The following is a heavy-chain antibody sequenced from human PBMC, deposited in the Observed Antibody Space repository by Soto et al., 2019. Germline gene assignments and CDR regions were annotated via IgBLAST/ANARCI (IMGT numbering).Heavy chain of an antibody. CDR1: GFTFFSYW. CDR2: INNDGSSI. V-gene: IGHV3-74*01. J-gene: IGHJ6*02. D-gene: IGHD3-10*01. Sequence: GASLRLSCSASGFTFFSYWMHWVRQAPGKGLVWVSRINNDGSSITYADSVEARFTISRDNSRNKVYLRMRSLRAEDTAVYYCVRQKVYGSGISDGMAVGGQGTTVTVSS. CDR3: VRQKVYGSGISDGMAV.